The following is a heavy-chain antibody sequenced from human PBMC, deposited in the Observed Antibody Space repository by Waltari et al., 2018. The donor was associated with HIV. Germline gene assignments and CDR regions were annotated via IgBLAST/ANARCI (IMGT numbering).Heavy chain of an antibody. CDR3: ARGNGSYNSAASIDY. V-gene: IGHV4-34*01. D-gene: IGHD1-26*01. CDR2: INHSGST. Sequence: QVQLQQWGAGLLKPSETLSLTCAVYGGSFSGYYWSWTRQPPGKGLEWIGEINHSGSTNYNPSLKSRVTISVDTSKNQFSLKLSSVTAADTAVYYCARGNGSYNSAASIDYWGQGTLVTVSS. J-gene: IGHJ4*02. CDR1: GGSFSGYY.